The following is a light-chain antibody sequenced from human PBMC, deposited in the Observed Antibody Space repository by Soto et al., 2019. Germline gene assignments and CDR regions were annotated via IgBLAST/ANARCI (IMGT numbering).Light chain of an antibody. CDR2: AAS. J-gene: IGKJ5*01. Sequence: IQLTQYPSSLCESVGDRVTITCRASQRLXNYLVWCKPKPGKAPKILXAAASTLHSGGPSRFSGSGSATEFTLTISSMQPEYFATYYFQHLIKYTSTFGQGTRLEI. CDR3: QHLIKYTST. V-gene: IGKV1-9*01. CDR1: QRLXNY.